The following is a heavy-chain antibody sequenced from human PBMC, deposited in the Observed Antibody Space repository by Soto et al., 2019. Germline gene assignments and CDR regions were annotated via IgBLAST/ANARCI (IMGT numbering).Heavy chain of an antibody. V-gene: IGHV1-46*01. CDR1: GYIFTSHY. J-gene: IGHJ3*02. D-gene: IGHD2-21*01. CDR2: INPSGGST. Sequence: APVKVSCKASGYIFTSHYMHWVRQAPGQGLEWMGIINPSGGSTTYAQRFQGRVTMTRDTSTSIVYMGLSSLRSEDTAVYYCARVWSPGGWKDAFDIWGQGTMVTVSS. CDR3: ARVWSPGGWKDAFDI.